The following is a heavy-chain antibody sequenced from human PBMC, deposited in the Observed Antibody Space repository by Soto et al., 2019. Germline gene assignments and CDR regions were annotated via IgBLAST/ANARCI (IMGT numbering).Heavy chain of an antibody. Sequence: PGESLKISCKGSGYNFAGYWIAWVRQMPGKGLELMGIIYPSDSDTRYRSSFQGQVTISADKSISSAYLQWSSLRASDTAMYYCARGGVSTRTFDYWGQGTPVTVYS. J-gene: IGHJ4*02. V-gene: IGHV5-51*01. D-gene: IGHD3-3*01. CDR1: GYNFAGYW. CDR3: ARGGVSTRTFDY. CDR2: IYPSDSDT.